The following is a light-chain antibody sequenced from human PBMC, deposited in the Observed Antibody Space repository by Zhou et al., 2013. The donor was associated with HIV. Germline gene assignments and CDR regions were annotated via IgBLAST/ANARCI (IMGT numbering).Light chain of an antibody. CDR3: QQYGSSPST. CDR2: DAS. J-gene: IGKJ5*01. CDR1: QRISSY. Sequence: EITLTQSPATLSLSPGDRATLSCRASQRISSYLAWYQQRPGQAPRLLIYDASHRATGIPSRFSGSGSGTDFTLTISRLEPEDFVVYYCQQYGSSPSTFGQGTRLEIK. V-gene: IGKV3-20*01.